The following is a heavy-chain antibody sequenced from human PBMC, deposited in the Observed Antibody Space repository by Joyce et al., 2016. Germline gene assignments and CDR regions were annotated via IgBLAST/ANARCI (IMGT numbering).Heavy chain of an antibody. Sequence: EVQLLESGGGLVQPGESRRLSCAASGFPFGWFNMNWVRQAPGKGREWVSGMSGRGDRTYYTDSVRGRFSISRDNARNTLYLQLNSLRVGDTAMYYCAMEYSSGWFDWGHGTLLTVSS. J-gene: IGHJ4*01. D-gene: IGHD6-19*01. CDR3: AMEYSSGWFD. CDR1: GFPFGWFN. V-gene: IGHV3-23*01. CDR2: MSGRGDRT.